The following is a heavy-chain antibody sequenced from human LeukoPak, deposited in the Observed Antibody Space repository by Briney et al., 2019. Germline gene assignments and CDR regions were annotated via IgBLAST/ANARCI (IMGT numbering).Heavy chain of an antibody. V-gene: IGHV3-48*04. Sequence: PGGSLRLSCTASGFIFSIYGMHWVRQAPGKGLEWVSYISSSGITIYYADSVKGRFTISRDNAQNSLYLQMNSLRAEDTAVYYCARGGSGNYYTLFDYWGQGTLVTVSS. D-gene: IGHD3-10*01. CDR2: ISSSGITI. CDR3: ARGGSGNYYTLFDY. CDR1: GFIFSIYG. J-gene: IGHJ4*02.